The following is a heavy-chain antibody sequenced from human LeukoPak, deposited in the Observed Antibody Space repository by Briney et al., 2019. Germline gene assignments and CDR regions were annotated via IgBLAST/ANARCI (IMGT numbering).Heavy chain of an antibody. CDR2: IYHTGNT. Sequence: PSETLSLTCTVSGGSISSYFWTWIRQPPGKGLEWVGYIYHTGNTNYSPSLRGRVTMSIDTSRNQFSLKLSSVTAADTAVYYCARVNGDYYYYYMDVWGKGTTVTVSS. D-gene: IGHD4-17*01. CDR3: ARVNGDYYYYYMDV. CDR1: GGSISSYF. V-gene: IGHV4-59*08. J-gene: IGHJ6*03.